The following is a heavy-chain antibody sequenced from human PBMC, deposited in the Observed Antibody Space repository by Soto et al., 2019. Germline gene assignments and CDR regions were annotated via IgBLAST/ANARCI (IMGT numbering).Heavy chain of an antibody. CDR3: AKGVYDSTFCYFDY. V-gene: IGHV3-23*01. D-gene: IGHD3-22*01. Sequence: EVQLLESGGGLVQPGGSLRLSCAASGFTFNNYAMRWVRQAPGQGLEWVSGISGGGDSTYYADSVKGRFTISRDNSKNTLYLQMNSLRADDTAVYYCAKGVYDSTFCYFDYWGQGTLVTVSS. J-gene: IGHJ4*02. CDR2: ISGGGDST. CDR1: GFTFNNYA.